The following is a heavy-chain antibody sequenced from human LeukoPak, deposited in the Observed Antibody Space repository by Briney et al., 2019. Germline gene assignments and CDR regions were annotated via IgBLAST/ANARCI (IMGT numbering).Heavy chain of an antibody. Sequence: ASVKVSCKASGYTFTGYYIHWVRQAPGQGLEWMGRISPNSGGTNYEEKFQGRVTMTRDTSINTVYVEVSSLRSDDTAVYYCARDGLYTSRWYGFDYWGQGTLVTVSS. CDR1: GYTFTGYY. CDR2: ISPNSGGT. CDR3: ARDGLYTSRWYGFDY. J-gene: IGHJ4*02. D-gene: IGHD6-13*01. V-gene: IGHV1-2*06.